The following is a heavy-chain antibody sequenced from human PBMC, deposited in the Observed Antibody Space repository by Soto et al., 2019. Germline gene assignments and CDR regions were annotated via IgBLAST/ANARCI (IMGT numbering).Heavy chain of an antibody. CDR2: ISSSSSTI. Sequence: GGSLRLSCAASGFTFSSYSMNWVRQAPGKGLEWVSYISSSSSTIYYADSVKGRSTISRDNAKNSLYLQMNSLRAEDTAVYYCASCDFWSGYYIDYWGQGTLVTVSS. CDR3: ASCDFWSGYYIDY. CDR1: GFTFSSYS. V-gene: IGHV3-48*01. J-gene: IGHJ4*02. D-gene: IGHD3-3*01.